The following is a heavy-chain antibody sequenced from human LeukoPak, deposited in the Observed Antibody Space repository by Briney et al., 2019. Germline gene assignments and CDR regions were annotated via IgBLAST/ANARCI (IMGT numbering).Heavy chain of an antibody. Sequence: SETLSLTCTVSGGSISSSYYYWGWIRQPPGKGLEWIGSIYYSGSTYYNPSLKSRVTISVDTSKNQFSLKLSSVTAADTAVYYCARRWAYDSSGYYSVARAFDIWGQGTMVTVSS. J-gene: IGHJ3*02. CDR3: ARRWAYDSSGYYSVARAFDI. CDR1: GGSISSSYYY. V-gene: IGHV4-39*07. D-gene: IGHD3-22*01. CDR2: IYYSGST.